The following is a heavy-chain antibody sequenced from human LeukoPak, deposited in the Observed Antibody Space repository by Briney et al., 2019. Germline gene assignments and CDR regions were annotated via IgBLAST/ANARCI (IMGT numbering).Heavy chain of an antibody. CDR1: GFTFSGYP. CDR3: AKDVRRCNGACT. V-gene: IGHV3-23*01. J-gene: IGHJ5*02. D-gene: IGHD2-8*01. CDR2: ISASGGDT. Sequence: GGSLRLSCAASGFTFSGYPIHWVRQAPGKGLEWVTGISASGGDTFYADSVKGRFTISRDNSKNTLSLQMNSLRVEDTAIYYCAKDVRRCNGACTWGQGTLVTVSS.